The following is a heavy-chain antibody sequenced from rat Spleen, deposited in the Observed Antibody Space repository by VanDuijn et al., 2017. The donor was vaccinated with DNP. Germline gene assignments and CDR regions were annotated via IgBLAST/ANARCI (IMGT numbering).Heavy chain of an antibody. J-gene: IGHJ2*01. Sequence: EVQLVESGGGPVQPGRSLKLSCVASGFIFSNYWMTWIRQAPGKGLEWVASITNTGYSTFYPDSVKGRFTISRDNAKSTLYLQMNSLRSEDTATYYCTNDWELYNWGQGVMVTVSS. V-gene: IGHV5-31*01. D-gene: IGHD5-1*01. CDR3: TNDWELYN. CDR1: GFIFSNYW. CDR2: ITNTGYST.